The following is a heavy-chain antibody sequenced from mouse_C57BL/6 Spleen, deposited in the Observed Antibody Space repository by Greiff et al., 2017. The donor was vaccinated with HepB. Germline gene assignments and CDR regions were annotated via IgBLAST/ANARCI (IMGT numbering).Heavy chain of an antibody. CDR1: GYTFTSYW. Sequence: QVQLQHPGAELVKPGASVKLSCKASGYTFTSYWMQWVKQRPGQGLEWIGEIDPSDSYTNYNQKFKGKATLTVDTSSSTAYMQLSSLTSEDSAVYYCARTITSVVAPDYWGQGTTLTVSS. V-gene: IGHV1-50*01. CDR3: ARTITSVVAPDY. J-gene: IGHJ2*01. CDR2: IDPSDSYT. D-gene: IGHD1-1*01.